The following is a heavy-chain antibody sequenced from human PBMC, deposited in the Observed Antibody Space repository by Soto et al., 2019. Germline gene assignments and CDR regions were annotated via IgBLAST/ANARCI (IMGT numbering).Heavy chain of an antibody. Sequence: GSLRLSCAASGLTFSGHWMTWVRQTPGEGLQWVAAIKPDGSETFYVGSVKGRFTISRDNARNSLFLQMDSLRAEDTAVYYCTSRPSGMTYHAVFDFWGQGTLVTVS. V-gene: IGHV3-7*03. CDR2: IKPDGSET. CDR1: GLTFSGHW. CDR3: TSRPSGMTYHAVFDF. J-gene: IGHJ4*02. D-gene: IGHD2-21*02.